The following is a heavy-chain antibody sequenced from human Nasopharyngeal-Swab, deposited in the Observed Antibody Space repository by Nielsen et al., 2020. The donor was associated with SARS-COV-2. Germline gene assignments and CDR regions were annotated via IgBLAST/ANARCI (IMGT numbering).Heavy chain of an antibody. CDR1: GGSISSYY. CDR3: ARGRGYSYEADY. Sequence: GSLRLSCTVSGGSISSYYWSWIRQPPGKGLEWIGYIYYSGSTNYNPSLKSRVTISVDTSKNQFSLKLSSVTAADTAVYYCARGRGYSYEADYWGQGTLVTVSS. CDR2: IYYSGST. D-gene: IGHD5-18*01. V-gene: IGHV4-59*01. J-gene: IGHJ4*02.